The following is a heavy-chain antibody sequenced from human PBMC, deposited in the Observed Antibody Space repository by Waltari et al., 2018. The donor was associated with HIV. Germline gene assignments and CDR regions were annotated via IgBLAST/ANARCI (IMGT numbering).Heavy chain of an antibody. CDR1: GFPSNAYW. Sequence: EVQLVESGGGLVQHGGSLRLSCACSGFPSNAYWSHWVPHTLGKGLVWVSRINSDGSSTTYADSVKGRFTISRDNAKNTLYLQINSLRAEDTAVYYCARGGLSSTSKPDFDYWGQGTLVTVSS. V-gene: IGHV3-74*01. CDR2: INSDGSST. J-gene: IGHJ4*02. CDR3: ARGGLSSTSKPDFDY. D-gene: IGHD2-2*01.